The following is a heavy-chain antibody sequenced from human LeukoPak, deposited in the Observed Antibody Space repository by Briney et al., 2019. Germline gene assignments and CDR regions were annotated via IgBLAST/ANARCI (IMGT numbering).Heavy chain of an antibody. Sequence: GGSLRLSCGASGFTISSNYMSWVRQAPGKGLEEVSVIYCGGSTYYADSVKGRFTISRDNSKNTLYLQMNSLRAEDTAVYYCARVCSGRYFDYWGQGTLVTVSS. J-gene: IGHJ4*02. V-gene: IGHV3-66*01. D-gene: IGHD2-15*01. CDR1: GFTISSNY. CDR2: IYCGGST. CDR3: ARVCSGRYFDY.